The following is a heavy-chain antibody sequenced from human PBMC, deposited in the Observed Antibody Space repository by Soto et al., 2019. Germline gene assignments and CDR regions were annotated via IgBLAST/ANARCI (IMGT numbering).Heavy chain of an antibody. V-gene: IGHV1-69*13. D-gene: IGHD5-18*01. J-gene: IGHJ6*02. Sequence: SVKVSSKASGGTFSSYAISWVRQAPGQGLEWMGGIIPIFGTANYAQKFQGRVTITADESTSTAYMELSSLRSEDTAVYYCARVGYSYGLHYYYGMDVWGQGTTVTVS. CDR2: IIPIFGTA. CDR1: GGTFSSYA. CDR3: ARVGYSYGLHYYYGMDV.